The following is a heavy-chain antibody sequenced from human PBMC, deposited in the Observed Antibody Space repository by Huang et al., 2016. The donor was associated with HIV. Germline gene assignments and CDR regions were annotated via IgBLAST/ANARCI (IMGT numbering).Heavy chain of an antibody. CDR2: ISWNSGSR. J-gene: IGHJ6*02. CDR3: AKDVGSGYDLGYYYGMDV. Sequence: EVQLVESGGGLVQPGRSLRLSCVASGFIFDDYAMHWVRQAPGKGLEGVSGISWNSGSRGYADSVKGRFTISRDNAKNSLYLQMNSLRAEDTALYYCAKDVGSGYDLGYYYGMDVWGQGTTVTVSS. CDR1: GFIFDDYA. D-gene: IGHD5-12*01. V-gene: IGHV3-9*01.